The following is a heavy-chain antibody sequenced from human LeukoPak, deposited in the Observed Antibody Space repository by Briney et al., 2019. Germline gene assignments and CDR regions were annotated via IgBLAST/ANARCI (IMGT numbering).Heavy chain of an antibody. V-gene: IGHV1-8*01. D-gene: IGHD6-6*01. CDR3: ARRHGRRQLVLLGY. J-gene: IGHJ4*02. CDR2: MNPNSGNT. CDR1: GYTFTSYD. Sequence: APVKVSCKASGYTFTSYDINWVRQATGQGLEWMGWMNPNSGNTGYAQKFQGRVTMTRNTSISTAYMELSSLRSEDTAVYYCARRHGRRQLVLLGYWGQGTLVTVSS.